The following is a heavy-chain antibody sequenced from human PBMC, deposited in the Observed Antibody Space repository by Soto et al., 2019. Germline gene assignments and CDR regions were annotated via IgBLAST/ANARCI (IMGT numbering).Heavy chain of an antibody. V-gene: IGHV3-33*01. CDR3: ARYSHQYYDFWSGYLSPYYYYYGMDV. CDR2: IWFDGSNK. Sequence: GGSLRLSCAASGFTFSSYGMHWVRQAPGKGLEWVAVIWFDGSNKYYADSVKGRFTISRDNSKNTLYLQMNSLRAEDTAVYYCARYSHQYYDFWSGYLSPYYYYYGMDVWGQGTTVTVSS. J-gene: IGHJ6*02. CDR1: GFTFSSYG. D-gene: IGHD3-3*01.